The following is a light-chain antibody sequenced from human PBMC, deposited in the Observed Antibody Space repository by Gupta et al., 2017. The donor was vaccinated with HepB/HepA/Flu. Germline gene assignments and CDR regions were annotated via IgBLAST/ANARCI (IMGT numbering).Light chain of an antibody. V-gene: IGLV2-14*03. CDR2: DVS. CDR1: SSDVGRYNF. CDR3: SSYTSTNTNV. J-gene: IGLJ1*01. Sequence: QFALTQPASVSGSPGQSITISCTGTSSDVGRYNFVSWYQHHPGKAPQLMIYDVSYRPSGVSDRFSGSKSGNTASLTISGLRAEDEAYYYCSSYTSTNTNVFGPGTQVIVL.